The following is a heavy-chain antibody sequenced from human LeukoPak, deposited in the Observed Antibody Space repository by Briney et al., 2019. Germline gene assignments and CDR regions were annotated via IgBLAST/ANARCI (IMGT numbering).Heavy chain of an antibody. D-gene: IGHD4-17*01. Sequence: GASVKVSCKASGYTFTGYHIHWVRQAPGQRLEWMGWINAGNGNTKYSQKFQGRVTITRDTSASTAYMELSSLRSEDTAVYYCARGTQRAPFYYGDYRDWGQGTLVTVSS. V-gene: IGHV1-3*01. CDR3: ARGTQRAPFYYGDYRD. CDR2: INAGNGNT. CDR1: GYTFTGYH. J-gene: IGHJ4*02.